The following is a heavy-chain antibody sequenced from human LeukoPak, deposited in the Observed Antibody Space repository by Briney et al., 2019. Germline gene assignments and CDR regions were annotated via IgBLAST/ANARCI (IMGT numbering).Heavy chain of an antibody. V-gene: IGHV3-23*01. CDR2: ITASGGNT. Sequence: GGSLGLSCAASGFTFSNYAMSWVRQAPGKGLEWVSAITASGGNTYYADSVKGRFTISRDNSKNTLYLQMNSLRAEDTAVYYCARIPYSSGWAFDYWGQGTLVTVSS. J-gene: IGHJ4*02. CDR3: ARIPYSSGWAFDY. CDR1: GFTFSNYA. D-gene: IGHD6-19*01.